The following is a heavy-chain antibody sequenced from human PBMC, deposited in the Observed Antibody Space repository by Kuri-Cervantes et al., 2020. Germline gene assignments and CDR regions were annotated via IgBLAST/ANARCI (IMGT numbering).Heavy chain of an antibody. D-gene: IGHD7-27*01. J-gene: IGHJ2*01. CDR1: GGSISSSNW. Sequence: GSLRLSCAVSGGSISSSNWWSWVRQPPGKGLEWIGEIYHSGSTYYNPSLKSRVTISVDTSKNQFSLKLSSVTAADTAVYYCARLTNWGPYWYFDLWGRGTLVTVSS. CDR3: ARLTNWGPYWYFDL. V-gene: IGHV4-4*02. CDR2: IYHSGST.